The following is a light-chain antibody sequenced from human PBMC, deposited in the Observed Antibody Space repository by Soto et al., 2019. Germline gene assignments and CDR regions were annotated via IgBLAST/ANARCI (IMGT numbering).Light chain of an antibody. CDR1: QSVSSN. J-gene: IGKJ1*01. Sequence: EIVMTQSPATLSVSPGERATLSCRASQSVSSNLAWYQQKPGQAPRLLIYGASTRATGIPARFIGSGSGTEFTLTISSLQSEDFAVYYCKHYNNWPPWTFGQGNKVEIK. CDR2: GAS. CDR3: KHYNNWPPWT. V-gene: IGKV3-15*01.